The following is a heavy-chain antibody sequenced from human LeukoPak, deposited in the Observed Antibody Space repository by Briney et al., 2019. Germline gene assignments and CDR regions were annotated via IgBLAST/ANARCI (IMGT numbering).Heavy chain of an antibody. V-gene: IGHV4-39*07. CDR2: IYYSGST. J-gene: IGHJ5*02. CDR3: ASLKPGYSYGHNWLDP. D-gene: IGHD5-18*01. CDR1: GGSISSNCYY. Sequence: SETLSLTCTVSGGSISSNCYYWVWLRQPPGKGLEWIGCIYYSGSTHHTPSLKTRVTISVDTSKNQFSLKLSSVTAADTAVYYCASLKPGYSYGHNWLDPWGQGTLASVCS.